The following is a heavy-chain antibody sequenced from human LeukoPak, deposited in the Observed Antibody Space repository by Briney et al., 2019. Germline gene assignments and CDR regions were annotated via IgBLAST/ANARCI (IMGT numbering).Heavy chain of an antibody. J-gene: IGHJ4*02. CDR3: ARSDYGDNY. CDR2: INRAGSGK. CDR1: GFTFSNYW. D-gene: IGHD4-17*01. V-gene: IGHV3-74*03. Sequence: GSLRLSCAASGFTFSNYWMHWVRQAPGKGLEWVSRINRAGSGKTYADSVKGGFTISRDNAKNTMYLQISSRRVGDTAVYYCARSDYGDNYWGQGILVTVSS.